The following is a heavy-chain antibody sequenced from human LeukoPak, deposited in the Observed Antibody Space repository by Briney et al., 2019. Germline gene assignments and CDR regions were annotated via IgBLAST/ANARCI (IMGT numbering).Heavy chain of an antibody. V-gene: IGHV3-48*02. Sequence: GGSLRLSCAASGFPFSGYVLSWVRQAPGKGLEWIAYINHNGEAIYYPDFVKGRFIISRDNVKNSLFLQMNDLRDEDTAIYYCARDYDWAFDFWGQGTLVTVSS. D-gene: IGHD3-9*01. CDR2: INHNGEAI. J-gene: IGHJ4*02. CDR3: ARDYDWAFDF. CDR1: GFPFSGYV.